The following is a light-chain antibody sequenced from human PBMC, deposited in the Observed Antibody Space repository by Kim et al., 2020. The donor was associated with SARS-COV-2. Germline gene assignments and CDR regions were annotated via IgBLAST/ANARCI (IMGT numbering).Light chain of an antibody. V-gene: IGLV2-14*01. J-gene: IGLJ2*01. CDR3: SSYISSSTVV. Sequence: QSALTQPASVSGSPGQSITISCTGTSSDVGGYHYVSWYQQHPGKAPKLMIYDVSKRPSGVSNRFSGSKSGNTASLTISVLQAEDEADYYCSSYISSSTVVFGGGTKL. CDR2: DVS. CDR1: SSDVGGYHY.